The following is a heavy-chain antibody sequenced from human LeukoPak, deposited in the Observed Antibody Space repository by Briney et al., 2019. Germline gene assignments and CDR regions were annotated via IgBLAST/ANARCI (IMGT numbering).Heavy chain of an antibody. CDR1: GFTFSSCV. CDR3: AKQSRSSGWYPIDY. Sequence: GGSLRLSCTASGFTFSSCVMSWVRQAPGKGLEWVSAISGSGGSTYYADSVKGRFTISRDNSKNTLYLQMNSLRAEDTAVYYCAKQSRSSGWYPIDYWGQGTLVTVSS. V-gene: IGHV3-23*01. CDR2: ISGSGGST. J-gene: IGHJ4*02. D-gene: IGHD6-19*01.